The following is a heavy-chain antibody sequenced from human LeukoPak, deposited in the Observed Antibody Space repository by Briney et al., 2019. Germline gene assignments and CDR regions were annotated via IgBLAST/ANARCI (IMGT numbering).Heavy chain of an antibody. CDR2: ISYDGDHK. CDR1: GFTFRSYA. V-gene: IGHV3-30-3*01. D-gene: IGHD3-22*01. J-gene: IGHJ4*02. CDR3: ARDIGVGYYYDSSGYYTD. Sequence: PGRSLRLSCAASGFTFRSYAMHWVRQAPGKGLEWVAVISYDGDHKYYTDSVKGRFTISRDNAKNSLYLQMNSLRAEDTAVYYCARDIGVGYYYDSSGYYTDWGQGTLVTVSS.